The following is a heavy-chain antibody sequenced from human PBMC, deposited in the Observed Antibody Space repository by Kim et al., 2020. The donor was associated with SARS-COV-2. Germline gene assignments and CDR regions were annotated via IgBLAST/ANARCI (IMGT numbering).Heavy chain of an antibody. CDR3: ARDRSTAAGALRGF. V-gene: IGHV3-33*01. CDR1: GFTFSSYG. D-gene: IGHD6-13*01. Sequence: GGSLRLSCAASGFTFSSYGMHWVRQAPGKGLEWVALIWYDGSNKKYADSVKGRFTISRDNSKNTLYLQMNSLRAEDTALYYCARDRSTAAGALRGFWGQGTQVTVSS. J-gene: IGHJ4*02. CDR2: IWYDGSNK.